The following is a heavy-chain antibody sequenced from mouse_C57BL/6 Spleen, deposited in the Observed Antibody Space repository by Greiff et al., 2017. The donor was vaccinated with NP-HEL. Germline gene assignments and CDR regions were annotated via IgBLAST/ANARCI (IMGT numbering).Heavy chain of an antibody. D-gene: IGHD2-4*01. CDR3: ARYDSYYAMDY. Sequence: LQESGPELVKPGASVKISCKASGYAFSSSWMNWVKQRPGKGLEWIGRIYPGDGDTNYNGKFKGKATLTADKSSSTAYMQLSSLTSEDSAVYFCARYDSYYAMDYWGQGTSVTVSS. CDR1: GYAFSSSW. V-gene: IGHV1-82*01. CDR2: IYPGDGDT. J-gene: IGHJ4*01.